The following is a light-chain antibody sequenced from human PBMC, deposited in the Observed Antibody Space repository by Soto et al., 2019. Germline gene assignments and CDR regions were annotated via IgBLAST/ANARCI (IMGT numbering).Light chain of an antibody. CDR1: QSISSW. CDR2: DAS. Sequence: DIQMTQYPSTLAASVGGRDTISCRASQSISSWLAWYQKKPGKAPKLLIYDASSLESGVPSRFSGSGSGTEFTLTISSLQPDDFATYYCQHYNSYWTFGQGTKVDI. V-gene: IGKV1-5*01. J-gene: IGKJ1*01. CDR3: QHYNSYWT.